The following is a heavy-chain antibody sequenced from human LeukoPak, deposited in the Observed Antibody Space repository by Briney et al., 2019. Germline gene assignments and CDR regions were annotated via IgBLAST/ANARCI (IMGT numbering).Heavy chain of an antibody. V-gene: IGHV3-23*01. CDR1: GFTFSSYA. J-gene: IGHJ4*02. CDR2: ISGSGGST. CDR3: AKNGYCSSASCPDPDY. Sequence: GGSLRLSCAASGFTFSSYAMSWVRQAPGKGLEWVSAISGSGGSTYYADSVKGRFTISRDNSKNTLYLQMNSLRAEDTAVYYCAKNGYCSSASCPDPDYWGQGTLVTVSS. D-gene: IGHD2-2*03.